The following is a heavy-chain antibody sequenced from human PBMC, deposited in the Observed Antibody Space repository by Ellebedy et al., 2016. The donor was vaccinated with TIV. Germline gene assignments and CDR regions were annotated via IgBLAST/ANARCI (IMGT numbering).Heavy chain of an antibody. J-gene: IGHJ2*01. CDR1: GYSFTSYW. CDR2: IYPGDSDT. V-gene: IGHV5-51*01. Sequence: GESLKISCKGSGYSFTSYWIGWVRQMPGKGLEWMGIIYPGDSDTRYSPSFQGQVTISADKSINTAYLQWSSLKASDTAMYYCARSSPNYSSWPTDWYFDLWGRGTLVTVSS. D-gene: IGHD6-13*01. CDR3: ARSSPNYSSWPTDWYFDL.